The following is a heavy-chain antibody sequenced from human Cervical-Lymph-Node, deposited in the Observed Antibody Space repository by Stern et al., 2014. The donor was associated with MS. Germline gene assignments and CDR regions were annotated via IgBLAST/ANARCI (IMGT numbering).Heavy chain of an antibody. J-gene: IGHJ4*02. CDR2: VYHSGSA. V-gene: IGHV4-4*02. CDR1: GASISTDNW. CDR3: ARDFEFQLLCD. Sequence: QVQLQESGPGLVKPSGTLSLTCAGSGASISTDNWWSWVRQPPGKGLEWSGEVYHSGSANYNPSLKSRVTMSVDESKTQFSLRLTSVTAADTAVYYCARDFEFQLLCDWGQGALVTVSS. D-gene: IGHD2-2*01.